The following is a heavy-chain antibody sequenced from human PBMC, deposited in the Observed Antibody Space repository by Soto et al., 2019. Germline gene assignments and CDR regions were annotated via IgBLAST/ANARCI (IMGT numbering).Heavy chain of an antibody. CDR1: GYTFTSYD. CDR3: ARVGIAVAGTYDNWFDP. CDR2: MNPNSGNT. V-gene: IGHV1-8*01. D-gene: IGHD6-19*01. J-gene: IGHJ5*02. Sequence: ASVKVSCKASGYTFTSYDINWVRQATGQGLEWMGWMNPNSGNTGYAQKFQGRVTMTRNTSISTAYMELSSLRSEDTAVYYCARVGIAVAGTYDNWFDPWGQGTLVTVS.